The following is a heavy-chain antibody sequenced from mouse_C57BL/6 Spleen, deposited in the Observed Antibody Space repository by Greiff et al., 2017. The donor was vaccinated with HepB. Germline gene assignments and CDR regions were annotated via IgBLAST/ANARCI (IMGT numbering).Heavy chain of an antibody. CDR1: GYTFTSYW. D-gene: IGHD4-1*01. CDR2: IDPSDSYT. Sequence: VQLQQPGAELVMPGASVKLSCKASGYTFTSYWMHWVKQRPGQGLEWIGEIDPSDSYTNYNQKFKGKSTLTVDKSSSTAYMQLSSLTSEDSAVYYCVRNWDGAMDYWGQGTSVTVSS. J-gene: IGHJ4*01. V-gene: IGHV1-69*01. CDR3: VRNWDGAMDY.